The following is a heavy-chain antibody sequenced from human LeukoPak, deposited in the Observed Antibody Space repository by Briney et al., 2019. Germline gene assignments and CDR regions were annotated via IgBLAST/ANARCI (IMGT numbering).Heavy chain of an antibody. Sequence: SETLSLTCTVSGGSISSYYWSWIRQPLGKGLEWIGYIYYSGSTNYNPSLKSRVTISVDTSKNQFSLKLSSVTAADTAVYYCASKGRYSYGGFDYWGQGTLVTVSS. CDR3: ASKGRYSYGGFDY. CDR1: GGSISSYY. J-gene: IGHJ4*02. D-gene: IGHD5-18*01. V-gene: IGHV4-59*01. CDR2: IYYSGST.